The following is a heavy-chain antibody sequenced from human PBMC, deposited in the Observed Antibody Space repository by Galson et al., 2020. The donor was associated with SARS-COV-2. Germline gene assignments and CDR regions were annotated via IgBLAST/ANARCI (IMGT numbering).Heavy chain of an antibody. D-gene: IGHD6-13*01. V-gene: IGHV1-2*02. CDR3: ARDPTVGSSTDDAFDI. CDR1: GYTFTGHY. J-gene: IGHJ3*02. Sequence: GESLKISCKASGYTFTGHYMHWVRQAPGQGLEWVGCINSNSGAPTYGQKFQGRVTMTRDTSITTAYMELKRLTSDDTAVYYCARDPTVGSSTDDAFDIWGQGTMVTVSA. CDR2: INSNSGAP.